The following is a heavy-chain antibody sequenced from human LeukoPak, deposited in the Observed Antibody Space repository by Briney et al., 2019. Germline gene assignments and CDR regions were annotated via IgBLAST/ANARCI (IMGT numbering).Heavy chain of an antibody. V-gene: IGHV3-11*01. CDR2: ISSGGSTI. CDR1: GFTFSDYY. Sequence: GGSLRLSCAASGFTFSDYYMGWIRQAPGKGLEWVSYISSGGSTIYYADSVKGRSTISRGNAKNSLYLQMNSLRAEDTAVYYCARPSGSYLGGDYWGQGTLVTVSS. D-gene: IGHD1-26*01. J-gene: IGHJ4*02. CDR3: ARPSGSYLGGDY.